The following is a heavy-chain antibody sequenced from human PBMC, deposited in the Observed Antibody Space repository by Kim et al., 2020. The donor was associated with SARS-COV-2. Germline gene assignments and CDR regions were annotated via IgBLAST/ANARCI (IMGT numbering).Heavy chain of an antibody. CDR2: ISAYNGDA. D-gene: IGHD5-12*01. CDR1: GYTFTSYG. Sequence: ASVKVSCKASGYTFTSYGINWVRQAPGQGLEGMGWISAYNGDANYEQKLQGRVTMTTDTSTSTVYMEVRSLRSDDAAVDYCARDRGYSGSDASDIWGQGTMVTVSS. V-gene: IGHV1-18*01. CDR3: ARDRGYSGSDASDI. J-gene: IGHJ3*02.